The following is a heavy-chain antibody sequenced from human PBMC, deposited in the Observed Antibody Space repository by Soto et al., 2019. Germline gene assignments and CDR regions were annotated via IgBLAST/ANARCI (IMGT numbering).Heavy chain of an antibody. J-gene: IGHJ4*02. Sequence: SGPTRVRPTQTLTLTCTFSGFSLITTGVGVSWIRQPPGKALEWLALIYWHDDKRYSPSLKSRLTITKDTSKNQVVLTMTNMDPVDTATYYCAHRGGATVGLYYFDYWGQGALVTVSS. D-gene: IGHD3-16*01. V-gene: IGHV2-5*01. CDR1: GFSLITTGVG. CDR3: AHRGGATVGLYYFDY. CDR2: IYWHDDK.